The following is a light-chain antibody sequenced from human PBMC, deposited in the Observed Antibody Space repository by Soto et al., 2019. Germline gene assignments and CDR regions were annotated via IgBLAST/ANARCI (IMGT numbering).Light chain of an antibody. Sequence: DIVLTQSPGTLSLSPGERATLSCRASQSLSNDYLAWYQQKRGQSPRLLIYGASKRATGIPDRFSGGGSGSLFTLTITRLEPGDFAVYYCQQYDSFPQTFGQGTQVELK. CDR2: GAS. CDR3: QQYDSFPQT. V-gene: IGKV3-20*01. CDR1: QSLSNDY. J-gene: IGKJ2*01.